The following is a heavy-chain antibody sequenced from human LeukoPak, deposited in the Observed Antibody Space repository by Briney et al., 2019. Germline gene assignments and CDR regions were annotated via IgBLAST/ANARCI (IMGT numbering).Heavy chain of an antibody. Sequence: PSETLSPTCAVSGGYFRGYYCSWIRQPPGKGLEWIGEINHSGSTNYNPSLKSRDTISVDTSKNQFSLKLSSVTAADTAVYYCAGGFRVRGSSRWGQGTLVTVSS. J-gene: IGHJ4*02. CDR3: AGGFRVRGSSR. D-gene: IGHD3-10*01. CDR2: INHSGST. V-gene: IGHV4-34*01. CDR1: GGYFRGYY.